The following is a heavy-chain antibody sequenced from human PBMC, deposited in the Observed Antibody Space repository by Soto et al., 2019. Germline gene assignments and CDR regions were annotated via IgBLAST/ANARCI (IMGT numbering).Heavy chain of an antibody. Sequence: SETLSLTCTVSGGSISSYYWSWIRQPPGKGLEWIGDIYYSGSTNYNPSLKSRVTISVDTSKNQFSLKLSSVTAADTAVYYCARVIVGATLYYYYYMDVWGKGTTVTVSS. CDR1: GGSISSYY. CDR3: ARVIVGATLYYYYYMDV. CDR2: IYYSGST. V-gene: IGHV4-59*01. D-gene: IGHD1-26*01. J-gene: IGHJ6*03.